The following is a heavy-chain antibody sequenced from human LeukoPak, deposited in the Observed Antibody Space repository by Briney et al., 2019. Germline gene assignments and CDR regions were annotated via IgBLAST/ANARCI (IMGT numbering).Heavy chain of an antibody. CDR3: ARAGGRSWFDP. Sequence: ASVKVSCKAFGHSLTSYSMHWVRQAPRQGLEWMGWINPNSGGTNYAQKFQGRVTMTTDTSMSTAYMELSRLTSDDTAVYYCARAGGRSWFDPWGQGTLVTVSS. V-gene: IGHV1-2*02. CDR2: INPNSGGT. CDR1: GHSLTSYS. J-gene: IGHJ5*02.